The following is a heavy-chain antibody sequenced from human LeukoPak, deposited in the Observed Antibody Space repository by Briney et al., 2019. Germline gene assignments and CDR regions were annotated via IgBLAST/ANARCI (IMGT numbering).Heavy chain of an antibody. J-gene: IGHJ4*02. CDR3: AVESIRGYY. CDR2: ISSNGGST. CDR1: GFTFSSYA. Sequence: GGSLRLSCAASGFTFSSYAMHWVRQAPGKGLEYVSAISSNGGSTYYANSVKGRFTISRDNSKNTLYLQMGSLRAEDMAVYYCAVESIRGYYWGQGTLVTVSS. D-gene: IGHD4-23*01. V-gene: IGHV3-64*01.